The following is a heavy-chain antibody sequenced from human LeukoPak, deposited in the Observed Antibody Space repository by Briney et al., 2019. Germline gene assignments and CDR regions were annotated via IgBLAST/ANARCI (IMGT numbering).Heavy chain of an antibody. V-gene: IGHV1-2*02. CDR1: GYSFRDHH. J-gene: IGHJ4*02. D-gene: IGHD3-10*01. CDR3: SSHYGPGPV. CDR2: IHPGTGDT. Sequence: GAPVKVSCKALGYSFRDHHVIWVRQAPGQGLEWMGWIHPGTGDTKFGQNFQGRLTMTWDTSITTAYMDLIELTSDDTAVYYCSSHYGPGPVWGQGTLVTASS.